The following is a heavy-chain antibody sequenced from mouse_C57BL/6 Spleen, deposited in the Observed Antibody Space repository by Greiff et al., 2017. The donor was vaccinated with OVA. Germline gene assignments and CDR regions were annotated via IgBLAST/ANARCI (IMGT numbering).Heavy chain of an antibody. D-gene: IGHD2-1*01. CDR2: ISSGSSTI. J-gene: IGHJ4*01. Sequence: EVKLVESGGGLVKPGGSLKLSCAASGFTFSDYGMHWVRQAPEKGLEWVAYISSGSSTIYYADTVKGRFTISRDNAKNTLFLQMTSLRSEDTAMYYCARPPVYYGNGYAMDYWGQGTSVTVSS. CDR3: ARPPVYYGNGYAMDY. V-gene: IGHV5-17*01. CDR1: GFTFSDYG.